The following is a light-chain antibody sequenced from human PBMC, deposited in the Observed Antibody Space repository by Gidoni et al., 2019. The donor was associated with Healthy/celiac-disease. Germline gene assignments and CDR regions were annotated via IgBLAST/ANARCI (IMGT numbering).Light chain of an antibody. Sequence: QSALTQPASVSGSPGQSITISCTGTRSDVGGYNYVSWYQQPPGKAPKLMIYEVSNRPSGVSNRFSGSKSGNTASLTISGLQAEDEADYYCSSYTSSSAVFGGGTQLTVL. J-gene: IGLJ7*01. CDR3: SSYTSSSAV. V-gene: IGLV2-14*01. CDR1: RSDVGGYNY. CDR2: EVS.